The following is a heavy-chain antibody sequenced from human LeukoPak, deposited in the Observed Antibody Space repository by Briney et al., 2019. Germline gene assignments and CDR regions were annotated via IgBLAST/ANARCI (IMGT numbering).Heavy chain of an antibody. D-gene: IGHD5-12*01. Sequence: PGGSLRLSCAASGFTFSIYSMNWVRQAPGKGLEWVAHISSGSSTIYYADSVKGRFTISRDNAKNSLYLQMNSLRAEDTALYYCARGGSYEEAFDYWGQGTLVTVSS. CDR1: GFTFSIYS. V-gene: IGHV3-48*04. CDR2: ISSGSSTI. CDR3: ARGGSYEEAFDY. J-gene: IGHJ4*02.